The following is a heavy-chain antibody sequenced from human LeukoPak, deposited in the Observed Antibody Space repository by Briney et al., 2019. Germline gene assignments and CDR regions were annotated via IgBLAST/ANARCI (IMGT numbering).Heavy chain of an antibody. Sequence: ASVKVSCKASGYTFTTYYMHWVRQAPGQGLDWMGIINPNGGSTSYAQKFQGRVTMTRDTATSTVYMELSSLRSEDTAVYYCARDGHDYGDRYFDYWGQGTLVTVSS. D-gene: IGHD4-17*01. J-gene: IGHJ4*02. CDR3: ARDGHDYGDRYFDY. CDR2: INPNGGST. V-gene: IGHV1-46*01. CDR1: GYTFTTYY.